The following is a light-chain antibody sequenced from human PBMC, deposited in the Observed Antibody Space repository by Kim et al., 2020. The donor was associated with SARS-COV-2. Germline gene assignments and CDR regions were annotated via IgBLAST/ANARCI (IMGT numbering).Light chain of an antibody. CDR2: DAS. CDR1: QSISSN. V-gene: IGKV3-15*01. J-gene: IGKJ5*01. CDR3: QQYAYWRA. Sequence: SLAPGERATPSCRASQSISSNLAWYQQKPGQAPRVLIYDASARATGIPARFSGSGSGTDFTLTISNVQSEDFAVYYCQQYAYWRAFGQGTRLEIK.